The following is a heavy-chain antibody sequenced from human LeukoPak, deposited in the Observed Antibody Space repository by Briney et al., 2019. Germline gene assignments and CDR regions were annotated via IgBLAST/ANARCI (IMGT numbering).Heavy chain of an antibody. CDR2: ISYDGSNK. V-gene: IGHV3-30*01. J-gene: IGHJ6*03. CDR3: ARGGGVVILYYYMDV. CDR1: GFTFISYA. Sequence: PGRSLRLSCAASGFTFISYAMHWVRQAPGKGLEWVAVISYDGSNKYYADSVKGRFTISRDNSKNTLYLQMNRLRAEDTAVYYCARGGGVVILYYYMDVWGKGTTVTVSS. D-gene: IGHD3-3*01.